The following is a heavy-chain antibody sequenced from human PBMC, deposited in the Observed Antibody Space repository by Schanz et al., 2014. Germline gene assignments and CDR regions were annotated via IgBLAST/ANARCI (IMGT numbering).Heavy chain of an antibody. CDR1: GFSVSTNY. Sequence: EVQLVESGGGLIQPGGSLRLSCAVSGFSVSTNYMSWVRQAPGKGLEWVSSIYINSGSTNYADSVKGRFIISRDSSKNTLFLQMNSLRAEVTAVYFCARDEGRDGYNLAFDVWGQGTLVTVSS. J-gene: IGHJ3*01. CDR3: ARDEGRDGYNLAFDV. CDR2: IYINSGST. D-gene: IGHD5-12*01. V-gene: IGHV3-53*01.